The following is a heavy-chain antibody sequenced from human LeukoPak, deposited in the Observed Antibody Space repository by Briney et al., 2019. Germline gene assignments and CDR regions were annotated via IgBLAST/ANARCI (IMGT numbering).Heavy chain of an antibody. Sequence: PGGSLRLSCAASGFTFSNYWMSWVRQAPGKELEWVANIKQDGSEKSYVDSVKGRFTISRDNAKNSLYLQMNSLGAEDTAVYYCVRGGSYTFDPWGQGILVTVSS. CDR3: VRGGSYTFDP. D-gene: IGHD1-26*01. J-gene: IGHJ5*02. CDR2: IKQDGSEK. V-gene: IGHV3-7*01. CDR1: GFTFSNYW.